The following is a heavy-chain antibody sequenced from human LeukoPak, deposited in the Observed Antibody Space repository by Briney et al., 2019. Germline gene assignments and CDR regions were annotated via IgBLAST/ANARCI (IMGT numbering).Heavy chain of an antibody. D-gene: IGHD4-23*01. CDR1: GFTVSSNY. J-gene: IGHJ4*02. CDR3: ARHVLFYGGNSNYFDY. CDR2: IYSGGST. V-gene: IGHV3-53*01. Sequence: PGGSLRLSCAASGFTVSSNYMSWVRQAPGKGLDWDSVIYSGGSTYYADSVKGRFTISRDNSKNTLYLQMNSLRVEDTAVYYCARHVLFYGGNSNYFDYWGQGTLVTVSS.